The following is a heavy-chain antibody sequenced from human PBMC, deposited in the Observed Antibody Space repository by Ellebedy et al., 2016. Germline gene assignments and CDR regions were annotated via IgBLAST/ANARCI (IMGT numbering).Heavy chain of an antibody. Sequence: GGSLRLSCAASGFTFRSYWMSRVRQAPGKGLEWVANIKQDGSEKYYVDSVKGRFTISRDVAKNSQYLQMNSLRAEDTAVYYCARDKSSGDWLIDYWGQGTLVTVSS. CDR2: IKQDGSEK. V-gene: IGHV3-7*01. CDR1: GFTFRSYW. CDR3: ARDKSSGDWLIDY. J-gene: IGHJ4*02. D-gene: IGHD3/OR15-3a*01.